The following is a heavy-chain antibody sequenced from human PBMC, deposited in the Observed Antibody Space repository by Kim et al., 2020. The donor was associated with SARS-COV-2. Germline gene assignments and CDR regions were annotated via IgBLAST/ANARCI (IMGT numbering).Heavy chain of an antibody. V-gene: IGHV3-23*01. Sequence: GRTNYADSVKGRFTISRDNSKNTLYLQMNSLRVEDTAVYYCARGRLAPDFWGQGTLVTVSS. D-gene: IGHD6-19*01. CDR3: ARGRLAPDF. J-gene: IGHJ4*02. CDR2: GRT.